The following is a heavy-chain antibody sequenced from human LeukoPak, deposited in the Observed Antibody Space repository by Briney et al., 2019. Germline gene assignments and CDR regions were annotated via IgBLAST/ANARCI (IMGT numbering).Heavy chain of an antibody. Sequence: PGGSLRLSCAASGLTFSSYSMNWVRQAPGKGLEWVSSISSSSSYIYYADSVKGRFTISRDNAKNSLYLQMNSLRAEDTAVYYCARGIDYGGHRGYYWGQGTLVTVSS. V-gene: IGHV3-21*01. CDR3: ARGIDYGGHRGYY. J-gene: IGHJ4*02. D-gene: IGHD4-23*01. CDR1: GLTFSSYS. CDR2: ISSSSSYI.